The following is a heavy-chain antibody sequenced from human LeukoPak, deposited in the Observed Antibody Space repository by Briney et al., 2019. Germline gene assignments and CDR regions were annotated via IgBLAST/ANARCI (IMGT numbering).Heavy chain of an antibody. CDR2: IWYDGSNK. CDR3: AKSYSSPPGDFDY. J-gene: IGHJ4*02. V-gene: IGHV3-33*06. Sequence: GGSLRLSCAASGFTFSSYGMHWVRQAPGKGLEWVAVIWYDGSNKYYADSVKGRFTISRDNSKNTLYLQMNSLRAEDTAVHYCAKSYSSPPGDFDYWGQGTLVTVSS. CDR1: GFTFSSYG. D-gene: IGHD6-13*01.